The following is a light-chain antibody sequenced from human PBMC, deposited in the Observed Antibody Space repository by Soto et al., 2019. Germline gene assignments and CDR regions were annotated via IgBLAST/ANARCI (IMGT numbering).Light chain of an antibody. Sequence: IQLTQSPSSLSASVGDRVTITCRASQGISSYLAWYQQKPGKAPKLLIYAASTLQSGVPSRFSGSGSETDFTLIISSLQPEDFATYYCQQLNSYPITFGQGTRLEIK. V-gene: IGKV1-9*01. CDR3: QQLNSYPIT. CDR1: QGISSY. J-gene: IGKJ5*01. CDR2: AAS.